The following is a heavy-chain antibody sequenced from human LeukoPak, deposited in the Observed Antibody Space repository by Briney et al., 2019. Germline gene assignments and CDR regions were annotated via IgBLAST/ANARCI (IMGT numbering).Heavy chain of an antibody. CDR2: IYHSGRT. J-gene: IGHJ4*02. D-gene: IGHD1-26*01. V-gene: IGHV4-38-2*02. CDR1: GYSIASGSL. CDR3: ARGGPWELSNRDYFDY. Sequence: SETLSLTCTVSGYSIASGSLWGWIRQTPERGLEWIATIYHSGRTYYNLSLKSRVTISMDTSRNQFSLKVTSVTAAETALYFCARGGPWELSNRDYFDYWGQGTLVTVSS.